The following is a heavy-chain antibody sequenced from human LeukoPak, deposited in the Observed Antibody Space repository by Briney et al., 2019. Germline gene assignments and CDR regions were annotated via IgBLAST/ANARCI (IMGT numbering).Heavy chain of an antibody. D-gene: IGHD3-10*01. V-gene: IGHV7-4-1*02. Sequence: ASVKVSCKSSGYTFTTQAMNWVRQAPGQGLEHIGWIDTNTGNPTYAQGFTGRFVFSLDTSVNTAYLQISSLKTEDTGVYYCARRSMVQHMDVWGKGTTVTVSS. CDR2: IDTNTGNP. J-gene: IGHJ6*03. CDR3: ARRSMVQHMDV. CDR1: GYTFTTQA.